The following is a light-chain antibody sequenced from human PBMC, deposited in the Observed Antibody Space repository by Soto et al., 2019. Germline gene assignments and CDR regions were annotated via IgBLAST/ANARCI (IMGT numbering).Light chain of an antibody. J-gene: IGLJ1*01. V-gene: IGLV2-14*01. Sequence: QSVLTQPASVSGSPGQSITISCTGTSSDVGFYNYVSWYQQNPGKAPKLMIYEVRNRPSGVSNRFSGSKSGNTASLTISGLQAEDEADYYCSSFTNTDTLVFVTGTKLTVL. CDR2: EVR. CDR1: SSDVGFYNY. CDR3: SSFTNTDTLV.